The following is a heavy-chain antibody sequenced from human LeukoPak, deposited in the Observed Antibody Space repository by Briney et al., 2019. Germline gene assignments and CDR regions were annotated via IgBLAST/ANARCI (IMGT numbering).Heavy chain of an antibody. J-gene: IGHJ4*02. Sequence: PGGSLRLSCEASGFTFSSYSMNWVRQAPGKGLEWVSSISSSSSYIYYADSVKGRFTISRDNAKNSLYLQMNSLRAEDTAVYYCARDRGGKIAARVDYWGQGTLVTVSS. CDR2: ISSSSSYI. V-gene: IGHV3-21*01. D-gene: IGHD6-6*01. CDR3: ARDRGGKIAARVDY. CDR1: GFTFSSYS.